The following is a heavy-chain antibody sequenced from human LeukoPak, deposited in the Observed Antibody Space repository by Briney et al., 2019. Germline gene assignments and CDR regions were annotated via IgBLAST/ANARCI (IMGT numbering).Heavy chain of an antibody. CDR2: ISYDGSNK. V-gene: IGHV3-30*18. CDR3: AKGYYGSGSTSDY. D-gene: IGHD3-10*01. Sequence: GGSLRLSCTSSGFTFSSYGMHWVRQAPGKGLEWVAVISYDGSNKYYADSVKGRFTISRDNSKNTLYLQMNSLRAEDTAVYYCAKGYYGSGSTSDYWGQGTLVTVSS. CDR1: GFTFSSYG. J-gene: IGHJ4*02.